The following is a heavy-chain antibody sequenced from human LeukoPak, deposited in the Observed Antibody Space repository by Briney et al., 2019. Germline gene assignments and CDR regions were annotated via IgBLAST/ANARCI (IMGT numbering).Heavy chain of an antibody. Sequence: PSETLSLTCAVYGGSFSGYYWSWIRQPPGKGLEWIGEINHSGSTNYNPSLKSRVTISVDTSKNQFSLKLSSVTAADTAVYYCAREGSTYYDFWSGQRYYYYYMDVWGKGTTVTVSS. CDR1: GGSFSGYY. CDR3: AREGSTYYDFWSGQRYYYYYMDV. D-gene: IGHD3-3*01. CDR2: INHSGST. J-gene: IGHJ6*03. V-gene: IGHV4-34*01.